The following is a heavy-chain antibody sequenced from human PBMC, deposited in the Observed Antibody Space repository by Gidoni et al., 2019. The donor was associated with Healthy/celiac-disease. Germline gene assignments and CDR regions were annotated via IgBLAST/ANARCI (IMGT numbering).Heavy chain of an antibody. V-gene: IGHV3-30-3*01. Sequence: QVQLVDSGVGVVKPWRSLGLSCAPSGFTFSSYAMHWVRQAPGKGMEWVAVISYDGSNKYYADSVKGRFIISRDNSKNTLYLQMNSLRAEDTAVYYCARENPGDYFDYWGQGTLVTVSS. CDR2: ISYDGSNK. CDR3: ARENPGDYFDY. D-gene: IGHD7-27*01. J-gene: IGHJ4*02. CDR1: GFTFSSYA.